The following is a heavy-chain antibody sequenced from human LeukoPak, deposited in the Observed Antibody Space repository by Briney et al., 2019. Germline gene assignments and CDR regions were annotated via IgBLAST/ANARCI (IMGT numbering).Heavy chain of an antibody. J-gene: IGHJ4*02. Sequence: GESLKISCKGSGYSFTSYWVGWVRHMPGKGLEWMGIIFPGDSDTRYNPSFRGQVTISADKSISTAYLQWSSLKASDTAMYYCARRRSCSGGRCYEDFDYWGQGTLVTVSS. CDR3: ARRRSCSGGRCYEDFDY. D-gene: IGHD2-15*01. CDR2: IFPGDSDT. CDR1: GYSFTSYW. V-gene: IGHV5-51*01.